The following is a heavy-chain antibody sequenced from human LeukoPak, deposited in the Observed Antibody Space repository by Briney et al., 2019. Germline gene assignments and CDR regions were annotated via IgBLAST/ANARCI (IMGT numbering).Heavy chain of an antibody. J-gene: IGHJ4*02. Sequence: SETLSLTCTVSGGSISSSSYYWGWIRQPPGTGLEWIESIYYSGSTYYNPSLKSRVTISVDTSKNQFSLNLSSVTAADTAVYYCARLYYDSSGYYQICYFGYWGQETLVTVSS. CDR1: GGSISSSSYY. V-gene: IGHV4-39*01. D-gene: IGHD3-22*01. CDR2: IYYSGST. CDR3: ARLYYDSSGYYQICYFGY.